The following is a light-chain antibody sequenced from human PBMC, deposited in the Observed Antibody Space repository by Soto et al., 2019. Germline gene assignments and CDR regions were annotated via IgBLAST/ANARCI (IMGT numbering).Light chain of an antibody. V-gene: IGKV3-11*01. CDR3: QQRGSWPRT. CDR1: QSVGSY. J-gene: IGKJ1*01. CDR2: DAS. Sequence: EVVLTQSPATLSLSPGERATLSCRASQSVGSYLAWYQQKPGQAPRLLIYDASNRATGIPVRFSGSGSGTDFTLTISSLEPEDFAVYYCQQRGSWPRTFGQGTKVDIK.